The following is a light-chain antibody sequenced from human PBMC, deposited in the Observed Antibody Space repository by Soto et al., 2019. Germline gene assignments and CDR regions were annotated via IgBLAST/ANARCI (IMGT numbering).Light chain of an antibody. CDR2: EVS. Sequence: QSVLTQPASGSRSPAQSITISCTGTSSDVGGYNYVSCYQQHPGKEPILMIYEVSNRPSGVSNRFSGSKSGNTDSLTISGLQAEDEADYYCSSYTSSIPYVFGTGTKVTAL. J-gene: IGLJ1*01. V-gene: IGLV2-14*01. CDR1: SSDVGGYNY. CDR3: SSYTSSIPYV.